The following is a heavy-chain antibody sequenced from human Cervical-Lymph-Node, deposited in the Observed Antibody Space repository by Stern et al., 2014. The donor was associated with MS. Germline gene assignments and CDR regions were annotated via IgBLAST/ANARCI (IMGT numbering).Heavy chain of an antibody. V-gene: IGHV5-51*01. J-gene: IGHJ5*02. CDR1: GYSFTSYW. D-gene: IGHD2-15*01. CDR3: ARHRLQYCSGGSCYFRGSEWWFDP. CDR2: IYPGDSDT. Sequence: VQPVESGAEVKKPGESLKISCKGSGYSFTSYWIGWVRQMPGKGLEWMGIIYPGDSDTRYSPSFQGQVTISADKSISTAYLQWSSLKASDTAMYYCARHRLQYCSGGSCYFRGSEWWFDPWGQGTLVTVSS.